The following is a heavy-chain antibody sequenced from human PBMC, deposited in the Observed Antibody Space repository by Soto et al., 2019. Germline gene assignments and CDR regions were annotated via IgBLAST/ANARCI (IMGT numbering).Heavy chain of an antibody. CDR2: ISSSSSYI. J-gene: IGHJ6*02. CDR1: GFTFSSYS. D-gene: IGHD2-15*01. Sequence: GGSLRLSCAASGFTFSSYSMNWVRQAPGKGLEWVSSISSSSSYIYYADSVKGRFTISRDNAKNSLYLQMNSLRAEDTAVYYCARDSGGGPTVVTDPLNYYYGMDVWGQGTTVTVSS. V-gene: IGHV3-21*01. CDR3: ARDSGGGPTVVTDPLNYYYGMDV.